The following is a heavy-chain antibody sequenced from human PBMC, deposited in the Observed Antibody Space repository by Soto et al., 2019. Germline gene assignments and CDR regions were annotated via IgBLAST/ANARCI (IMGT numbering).Heavy chain of an antibody. Sequence: GGSLRLSCAASGFTFSSYAMSWVRQAPGKGLEWVSAISGSGGSTYYADSVKGRFTISRDNSKNTLYLQMNSLRAEDTAVYYCAKERGAAARPIDSYDAFDIWGQGTMVTVSS. CDR3: AKERGAAARPIDSYDAFDI. CDR1: GFTFSSYA. J-gene: IGHJ3*02. D-gene: IGHD6-6*01. V-gene: IGHV3-23*01. CDR2: ISGSGGST.